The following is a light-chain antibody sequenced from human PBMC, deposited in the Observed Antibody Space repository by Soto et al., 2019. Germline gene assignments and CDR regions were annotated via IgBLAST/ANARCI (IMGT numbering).Light chain of an antibody. J-gene: IGLJ2*01. Sequence: QSALTQPASVSGSPGQSITISCTGTSSDVGAYNYVSWYQQHPGKAPKLMIYEVSNRPSGVSNRFSGSKSGNTASLTISGLQAEDEADYYCISYTRNSPLVFGGGTKVTVL. CDR3: ISYTRNSPLV. V-gene: IGLV2-14*01. CDR1: SSDVGAYNY. CDR2: EVS.